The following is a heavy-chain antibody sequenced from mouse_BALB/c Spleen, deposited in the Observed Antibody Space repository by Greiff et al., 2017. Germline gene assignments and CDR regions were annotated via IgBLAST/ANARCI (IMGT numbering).Heavy chain of an antibody. J-gene: IGHJ4*01. V-gene: IGHV3-8*02. D-gene: IGHD3-1*01. Sequence: EVMLVESGPSLVKPSQTLSLTCSVTGDSITSGYWNWIRKFPGNKLEYMGYISYSGSTYYNPSLKSRISITRDTSKNQYYLQLNSVTTEDTATYYCARGEGGYGAMDYWGQGTSVTVSS. CDR3: ARGEGGYGAMDY. CDR2: ISYSGST. CDR1: GDSITSGY.